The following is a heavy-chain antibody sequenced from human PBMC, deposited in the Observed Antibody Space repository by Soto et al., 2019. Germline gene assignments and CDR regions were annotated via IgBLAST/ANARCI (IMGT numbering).Heavy chain of an antibody. CDR2: IYPGDSDT. V-gene: IGHV5-51*01. J-gene: IGHJ6*02. Sequence: VESLKISCNGSGYTFTSYWIGWVRQMPGKGLEWMGIIYPGDSDTRYSPSFQGQVTIAADKSISTAYLQWSSLKASDTAMYYCASLSRGYNYGLDVWGQGTTVTVSS. CDR1: GYTFTSYW. D-gene: IGHD3-10*01. CDR3: ASLSRGYNYGLDV.